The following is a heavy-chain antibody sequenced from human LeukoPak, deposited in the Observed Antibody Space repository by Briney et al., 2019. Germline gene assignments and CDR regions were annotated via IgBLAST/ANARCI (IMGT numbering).Heavy chain of an antibody. J-gene: IGHJ4*02. CDR1: GYTFTSYD. CDR3: ARTRRAAYSSSGRFDY. V-gene: IGHV1-8*03. D-gene: IGHD6-6*01. CDR2: MDPNSGNT. Sequence: GASVKVSCKASGYTFTSYDINWVRQATGQGLEWMGWMDPNSGNTGYAQKFQGRVTITRNTSISTAYMELSSLRSEDTAVYYCARTRRAAYSSSGRFDYWGQGTLVTVSS.